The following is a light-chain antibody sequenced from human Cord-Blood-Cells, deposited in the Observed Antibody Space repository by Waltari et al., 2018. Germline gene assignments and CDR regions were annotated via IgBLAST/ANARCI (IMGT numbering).Light chain of an antibody. CDR3: CAYAGSSSYV. Sequence: QSALTQPASVSGSPGQSITISCTGTSSDVGSYNLVPWYQQHPGKAPKLMIYEGSKRLSGVSNRFSGSKSGNTASLTISGLQAEDDADYYCCAYAGSSSYVFGTGTKVTVL. CDR1: SSDVGSYNL. V-gene: IGLV2-23*01. J-gene: IGLJ1*01. CDR2: EGS.